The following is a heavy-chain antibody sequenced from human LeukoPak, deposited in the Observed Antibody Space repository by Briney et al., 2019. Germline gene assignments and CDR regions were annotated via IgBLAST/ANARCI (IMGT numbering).Heavy chain of an antibody. CDR2: IYYSGST. Sequence: SETLSLTCTVSGGSISSYYWSWIRQPPGKGLEWIGYIYYSGSTNYNPSLKSRVTVSVDTSKNQFSLKLGSVTAADTAVYYCAREKFWETLDYWGQGTLVTVSS. CDR1: GGSISSYY. D-gene: IGHD1-26*01. J-gene: IGHJ4*02. V-gene: IGHV4-59*01. CDR3: AREKFWETLDY.